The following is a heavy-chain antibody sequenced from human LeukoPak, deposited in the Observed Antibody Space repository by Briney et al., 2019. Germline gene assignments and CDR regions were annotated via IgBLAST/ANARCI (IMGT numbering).Heavy chain of an antibody. D-gene: IGHD6-6*01. CDR1: GGTFSSYA. CDR3: ARESRVEYSTLIGMDV. V-gene: IGHV1-69*13. Sequence: SVKVSRKASGGTFSSYAISWVRQAPGQGLEWMGGIIPIFGTANYAQKFQGRVTITADESTSTAYMELSSLRSEDTAVYYCARESRVEYSTLIGMDVWGQGTTVTVSS. J-gene: IGHJ6*02. CDR2: IIPIFGTA.